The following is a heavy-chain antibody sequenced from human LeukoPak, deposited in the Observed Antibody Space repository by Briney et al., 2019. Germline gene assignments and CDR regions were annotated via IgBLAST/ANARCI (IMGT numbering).Heavy chain of an antibody. CDR3: AKNGQTGFSFDP. J-gene: IGHJ5*02. D-gene: IGHD3-9*01. Sequence: SETLSLTCAVSGGSISSSNWWSWVRQPPGKGLEWIGEIYHSGSTNYNPSLKSRVTISVDKSKNQFSLKLSSVTAADTAVYYCAKNGQTGFSFDPWGQGTLVTVS. CDR1: GGSISSSNW. V-gene: IGHV4-4*02. CDR2: IYHSGST.